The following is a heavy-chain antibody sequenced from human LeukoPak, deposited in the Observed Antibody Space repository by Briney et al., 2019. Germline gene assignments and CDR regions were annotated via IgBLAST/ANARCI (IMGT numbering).Heavy chain of an antibody. Sequence: AETLTLTCTVSGGSISSYYWSWIRQPPGKGLEWVGYMYYSGTIKYNPYLKSRVTIPVATSKTQCSLKLSSVTAADTAMYYCARAWATDYFDYWGQGTPGTVSS. CDR3: ARAWATDYFDY. CDR2: MYYSGTI. CDR1: GGSISSYY. V-gene: IGHV4-59*01. J-gene: IGHJ4*02.